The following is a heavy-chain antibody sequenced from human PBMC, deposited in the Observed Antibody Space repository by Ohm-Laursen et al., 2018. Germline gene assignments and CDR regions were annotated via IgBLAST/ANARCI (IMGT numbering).Heavy chain of an antibody. V-gene: IGHV3-13*04. CDR2: IGTVGDT. Sequence: SLRLSCSASGFTFSGYDMHWVRHATGKGLEWVSGIGTVGDTYYIGSVKGRFTISRENAKNSFYLQMNSLRAEDTAVYYCASYDPWSGFSFHSWGQGTLVTVSS. J-gene: IGHJ4*02. D-gene: IGHD3-3*01. CDR1: GFTFSGYD. CDR3: ASYDPWSGFSFHS.